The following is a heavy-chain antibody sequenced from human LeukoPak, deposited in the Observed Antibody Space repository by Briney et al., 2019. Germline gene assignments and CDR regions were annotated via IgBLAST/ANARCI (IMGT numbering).Heavy chain of an antibody. CDR1: GFTFSSHV. CDR2: IYSGGST. V-gene: IGHV3-53*01. D-gene: IGHD5-18*01. CDR3: RGYSYGYYFDY. Sequence: GGSLRLSCAASGFTFSSHVMNWVRQAPGKGLEWVSVIYSGGSTYYADSVKGRFTISRDNSRNTLYLQMNSLRAEDTAVYYCRGYSYGYYFDYWGQGTLVTVSS. J-gene: IGHJ4*02.